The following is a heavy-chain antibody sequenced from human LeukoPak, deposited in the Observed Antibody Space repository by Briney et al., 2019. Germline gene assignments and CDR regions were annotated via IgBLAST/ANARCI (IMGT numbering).Heavy chain of an antibody. CDR2: IIPIFGTA. D-gene: IGHD2-15*01. CDR1: GGTFSSYA. CDR3: ARGSVGYCSGGSCYSANDY. J-gene: IGHJ4*02. Sequence: GASVKVSCKASGGTFSSYAISWVRQAPGQGLEWMGGIIPIFGTANYAQKFQGRVTITADESTSTAYMEPSSLRSEDTAVYYCARGSVGYCSGGSCYSANDYWGQGTLATVSS. V-gene: IGHV1-69*13.